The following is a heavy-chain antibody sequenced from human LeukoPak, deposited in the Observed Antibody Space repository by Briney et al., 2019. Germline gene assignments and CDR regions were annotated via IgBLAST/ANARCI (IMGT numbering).Heavy chain of an antibody. J-gene: IGHJ4*02. CDR3: ANCYDSSGFFAY. CDR1: GYTFTKYA. V-gene: IGHV7-4-1*02. CDR2: IDTNTGNP. D-gene: IGHD3-22*01. Sequence: ASVKVSCKGSGYTFTKYAISWVRQAPGQGLEYMGWIDTNTGNPTYAQGFAGRFVFSLDTSVSTAYLQISSLKAEDSAIYFCANCYDSSGFFAYWGQGTLVTVSS.